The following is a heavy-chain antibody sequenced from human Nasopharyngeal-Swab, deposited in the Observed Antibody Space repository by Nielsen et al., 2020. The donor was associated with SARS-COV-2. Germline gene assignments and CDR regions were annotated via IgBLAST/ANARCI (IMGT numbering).Heavy chain of an antibody. J-gene: IGHJ6*02. D-gene: IGHD4-23*01. CDR3: ARTTQRTTVVTPSYYYGMDV. V-gene: IGHV1-3*01. CDR2: INAGNGNT. CDR1: GYTFTSYA. Sequence: ASVKVSCKASGYTFTSYAMHWVRQAPGQRLEWMGWINAGNGNTKYSQKFQGRVTITRDTSASTAYMELSSLRSEDTAVYYCARTTQRTTVVTPSYYYGMDVWGQGTTVTVSS.